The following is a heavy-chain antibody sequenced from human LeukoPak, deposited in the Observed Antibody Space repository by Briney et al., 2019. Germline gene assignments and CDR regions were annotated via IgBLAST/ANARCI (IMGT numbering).Heavy chain of an antibody. CDR1: GFTFSSYW. CDR2: IKQDGSEK. CDR3: AREGYSYGFYYYYYYYMDV. Sequence: GGSLRLSCAASGFTFSSYWMGWVRQAPGKGLEWVANIKQDGSEKYYVDSVKGRFTISRDNAKNSLYLQMNSLRAEDTAVYYCAREGYSYGFYYYYYYYMDVWAKGPRSPSP. V-gene: IGHV3-7*01. J-gene: IGHJ6*03. D-gene: IGHD5-18*01.